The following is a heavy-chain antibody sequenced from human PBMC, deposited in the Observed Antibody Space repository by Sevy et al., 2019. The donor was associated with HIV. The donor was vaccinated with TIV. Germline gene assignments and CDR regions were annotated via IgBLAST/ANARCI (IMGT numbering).Heavy chain of an antibody. D-gene: IGHD2-2*01. CDR2: VGYDGTNI. Sequence: GGSLRLSCVASGFTFDNYGMHWLRQAPGKGLEWVAVVGYDGTNIRYSESVRGRFTISRDNSKNTLNLQMNSLRDEDMAVYFCANNKKYGSTWYGMDVWGQGPTVTVSS. CDR1: GFTFDNYG. J-gene: IGHJ6*02. V-gene: IGHV3-30*18. CDR3: ANNKKYGSTWYGMDV.